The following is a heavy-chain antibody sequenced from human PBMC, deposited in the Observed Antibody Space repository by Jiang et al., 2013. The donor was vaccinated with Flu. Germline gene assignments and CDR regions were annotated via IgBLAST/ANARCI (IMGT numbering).Heavy chain of an antibody. D-gene: IGHD6-19*01. V-gene: IGHV3-23*04. Sequence: QLVESGGGLVQPGGSLRLSCAASGFTFSSYAMSWVRQAPGKGLEWVSAISGSGGSTYYADSVKGRFTISRDNSKNTLYLQMNSLRAEDTAVYYCAKFKPLPVAGTGDFDYWGQGTLVTVSS. CDR3: AKFKPLPVAGTGDFDY. CDR1: GFTFSSYA. CDR2: ISGSGGST. J-gene: IGHJ4*02.